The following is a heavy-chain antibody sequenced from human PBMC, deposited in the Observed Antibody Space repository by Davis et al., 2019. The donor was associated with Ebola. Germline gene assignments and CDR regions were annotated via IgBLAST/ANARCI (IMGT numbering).Heavy chain of an antibody. Sequence: GESLKISCAASGFSFSSHWMSWVRQAPGKGLEWVANIRQDGSEKHYVDSVKGRFTISRDNAKNSLYLQMNSPRAEDTAVYYCAREAVWRFDPWGQGTLVTVSS. V-gene: IGHV3-7*03. CDR1: GFSFSSHW. J-gene: IGHJ5*02. D-gene: IGHD3-16*01. CDR2: IRQDGSEK. CDR3: AREAVWRFDP.